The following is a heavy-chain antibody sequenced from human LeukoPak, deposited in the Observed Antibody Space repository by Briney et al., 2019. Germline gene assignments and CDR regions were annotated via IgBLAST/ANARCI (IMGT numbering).Heavy chain of an antibody. D-gene: IGHD3-9*01. CDR3: AKTYYDILTGYDY. V-gene: IGHV3-30*04. CDR1: GFTFNDYI. CDR2: ISYDGSSE. Sequence: GGSLRLSCAASGFTFNDYIIHWVRQAPGKGLEWVALISYDGSSEYYADSVKGRFTISRDNSKNTLYLQMNSLRAEDTAVYYCAKTYYDILTGYDYWGQGTLVTVSS. J-gene: IGHJ4*02.